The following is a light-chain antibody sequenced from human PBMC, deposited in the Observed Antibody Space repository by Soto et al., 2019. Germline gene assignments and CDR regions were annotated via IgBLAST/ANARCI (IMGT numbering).Light chain of an antibody. Sequence: EIVLTQSPGTLSLSPGKRATLSCRASQSISSSYLAWYQQRPGQAPRLLIYGASSRATGIPDRFSGSGSGTEFTLTISSLEPEDFAVYYCQQCVIWPLFTFGPGTKVDIK. CDR1: QSISSSY. CDR2: GAS. V-gene: IGKV3-20*01. J-gene: IGKJ3*01. CDR3: QQCVIWPLFT.